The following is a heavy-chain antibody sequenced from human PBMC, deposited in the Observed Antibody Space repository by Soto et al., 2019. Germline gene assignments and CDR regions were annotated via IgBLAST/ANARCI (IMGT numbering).Heavy chain of an antibody. V-gene: IGHV6-1*01. J-gene: IGHJ4*02. D-gene: IGHD6-19*01. CDR2: TYYRSKWYN. CDR3: ARDRAAVDFDY. CDR1: GDSVSSNSAT. Sequence: QVQLQQSGPGLVKPSQTLSITCAISGDSVSSNSATWHWIRQSPSRGLEWLGRTYYRSKWYNDYELYVKSRVIINPDTSRNHFYLQLNSVTPEDTAVYYCARDRAAVDFDYWGQGTLVTVSS.